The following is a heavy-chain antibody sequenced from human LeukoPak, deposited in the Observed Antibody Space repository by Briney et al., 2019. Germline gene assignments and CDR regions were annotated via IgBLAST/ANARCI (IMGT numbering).Heavy chain of an antibody. CDR1: GFTFSNAW. CDR2: IKSKTDGGTT. Sequence: GGSLRLSCAASGFTFSNAWMSWVRQAPGKGLEWVGRIKSKTDGGTTDYAAPVKGRFTISRDDSKNTLYLQMNSLKTEDTAVYYCTTDHLNPIEYGMDVWGQGTTVTASS. J-gene: IGHJ6*02. D-gene: IGHD3-22*01. CDR3: TTDHLNPIEYGMDV. V-gene: IGHV3-15*01.